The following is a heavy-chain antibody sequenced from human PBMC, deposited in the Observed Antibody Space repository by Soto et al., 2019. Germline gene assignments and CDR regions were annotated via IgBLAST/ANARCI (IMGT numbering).Heavy chain of an antibody. J-gene: IGHJ4*02. CDR1: GGSISSGTYH. CDR2: IYYSGST. V-gene: IGHV4-31*03. CDR3: AREMNYYDTSGDSYFDY. D-gene: IGHD3-22*01. Sequence: QVQLQESGPGLVKPSQTLSLTCTVSGGSISSGTYHWTWIRQHPGKGLEWIGYIYYSGSTYYNPSLKSRVTISVDTSKNQFSLRLSSVTAADTAVYCCAREMNYYDTSGDSYFDYWGQGTLVTVSS.